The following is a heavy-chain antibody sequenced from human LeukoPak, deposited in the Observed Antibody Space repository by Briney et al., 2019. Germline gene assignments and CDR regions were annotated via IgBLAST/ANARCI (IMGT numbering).Heavy chain of an antibody. CDR2: INHSGST. V-gene: IGHV4-34*01. J-gene: IGHJ5*02. D-gene: IGHD4-11*01. CDR3: ARDSIRRGRSGNWFDP. Sequence: SETLSLTCAVYDGSFSGYYWSWIRQPPGKGLEWIGEINHSGSTNYNPSLKSRVTISVDTSKNQFSLKLSSVTAADTAVYYCARDSIRRGRSGNWFDPWGQGTLVTVSS. CDR1: DGSFSGYY.